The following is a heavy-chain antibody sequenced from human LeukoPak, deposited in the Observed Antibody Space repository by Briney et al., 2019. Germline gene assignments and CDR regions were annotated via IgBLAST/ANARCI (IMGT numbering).Heavy chain of an antibody. J-gene: IGHJ4*02. V-gene: IGHV3-21*01. CDR1: GFTFSSYA. Sequence: GGSLRLSCAASGFTFSSYAMSWVRQAPGKGLEWVSSISSSSYIYYADSVKGRFTISRDNAKNSLYLQMNSLRAEDTAVYYCARDLLRRYYYDSSGYSHWGQGTLVTVSS. D-gene: IGHD3-22*01. CDR2: ISSSSYI. CDR3: ARDLLRRYYYDSSGYSH.